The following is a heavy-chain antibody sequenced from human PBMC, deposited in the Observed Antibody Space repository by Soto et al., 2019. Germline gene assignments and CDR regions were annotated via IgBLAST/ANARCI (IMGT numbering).Heavy chain of an antibody. Sequence: QVQLQESGPGLVKPSETLSLTCTVSGGSVSSGSYYWSWIRQPPGKGLEWIGYIYYSGSTNYNPSLKSRVTISVDTSKNQCSLKLSSVTAADTAVYYCARGSTAMGWLSDYWGQGTLVTVSS. D-gene: IGHD5-18*01. CDR3: ARGSTAMGWLSDY. CDR2: IYYSGST. CDR1: GGSVSSGSYY. J-gene: IGHJ4*02. V-gene: IGHV4-61*01.